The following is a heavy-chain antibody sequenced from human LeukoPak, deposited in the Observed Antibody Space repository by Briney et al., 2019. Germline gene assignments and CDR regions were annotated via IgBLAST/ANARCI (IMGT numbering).Heavy chain of an antibody. J-gene: IGHJ4*02. V-gene: IGHV1-18*01. CDR1: GYTFTSYG. CDR3: ARNDYYDSSGWGPHHVYYFDY. Sequence: ASVKVSCKASGYTFTSYGISWVRQAPGQGLEWMGWISAYNGNTNYAQKLQGRVTMTTDTSTSTAYMELRSLRSDDTAVYYCARNDYYDSSGWGPHHVYYFDYWGQGTLVTVSS. CDR2: ISAYNGNT. D-gene: IGHD3-22*01.